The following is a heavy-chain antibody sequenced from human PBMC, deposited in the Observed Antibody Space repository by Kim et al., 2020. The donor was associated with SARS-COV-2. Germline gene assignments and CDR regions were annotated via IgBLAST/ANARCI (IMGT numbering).Heavy chain of an antibody. D-gene: IGHD6-19*01. CDR1: GGSISSYY. J-gene: IGHJ4*02. V-gene: IGHV4-59*01. Sequence: SETLSLTCTVSGGSISSYYWSWIRQPPGKGLEWIGYIYYSGSTNYNPSLKSRVTISVDTSKNQFSLKLSSVTAADTAVYYCARAVSQWLDPWRFDYWGQGTLVTVSS. CDR3: ARAVSQWLDPWRFDY. CDR2: IYYSGST.